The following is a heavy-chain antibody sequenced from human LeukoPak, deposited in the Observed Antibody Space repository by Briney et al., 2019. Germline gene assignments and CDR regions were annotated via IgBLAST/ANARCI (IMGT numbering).Heavy chain of an antibody. J-gene: IGHJ4*02. CDR1: GFTFSSYA. Sequence: PGGSLRLSCAASGFTFSSYAMSWVRQAPGKGLEWVPSISGSGGSTYYADSVKSRFTISRDNSKNTLYLQMNSLRAEDTAVHYCAKVEGTYYYDSSGYYIDYWGQGTLVTVSS. CDR3: AKVEGTYYYDSSGYYIDY. D-gene: IGHD3-22*01. CDR2: ISGSGGST. V-gene: IGHV3-23*01.